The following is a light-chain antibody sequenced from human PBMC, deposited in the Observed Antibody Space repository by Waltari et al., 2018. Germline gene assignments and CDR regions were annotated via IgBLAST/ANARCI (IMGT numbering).Light chain of an antibody. V-gene: IGLV2-11*01. CDR3: CSYAASITFWV. Sequence: QSALTQPRSVSGSPGQSVTISCTGTSSDVGGYNYVSWYQHHPGKAPKLIIYDVTKRPSGVPDRFSASKSDNPASLTISGLQAEDEADYYCCSYAASITFWVFGGGTKLTVL. CDR2: DVT. CDR1: SSDVGGYNY. J-gene: IGLJ3*02.